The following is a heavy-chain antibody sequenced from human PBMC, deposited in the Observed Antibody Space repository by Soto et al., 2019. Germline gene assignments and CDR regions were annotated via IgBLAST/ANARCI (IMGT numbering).Heavy chain of an antibody. V-gene: IGHV5-10-1*01. CDR3: ARHARLQGDGLDV. CDR1: GYSFTNYW. Sequence: GESLKISCKGSGYSFTNYWISWVRQMPGKGLEWMGRIDPSDSYTHYSPSFQGHVTFSAAKSITTAYLQWSSLKASDSAMYYCARHARLQGDGLDVWGQGTTVTVSS. J-gene: IGHJ6*02. D-gene: IGHD6-25*01. CDR2: IDPSDSYT.